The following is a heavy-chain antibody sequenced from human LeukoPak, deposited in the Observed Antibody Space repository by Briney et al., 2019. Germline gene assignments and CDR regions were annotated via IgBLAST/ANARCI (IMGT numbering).Heavy chain of an antibody. Sequence: GGSLSLSCAASGFTFSSYEMNWVRQAPGKGPEWVSYISSSGSTIYYADSVKGRFTISRDNAENSLYLQMNSLRAEDTAVYYCARVGAGSYYKATDYWGQGTLVTVSS. CDR2: ISSSGSTI. V-gene: IGHV3-48*03. D-gene: IGHD3-10*01. J-gene: IGHJ4*02. CDR3: ARVGAGSYYKATDY. CDR1: GFTFSSYE.